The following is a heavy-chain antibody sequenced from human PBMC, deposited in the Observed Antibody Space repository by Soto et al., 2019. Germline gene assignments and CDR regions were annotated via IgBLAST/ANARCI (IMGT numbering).Heavy chain of an antibody. Sequence: SVKVSCKASGGTFSSYAISWVRQAPGQGLEWMGGIIPIFGTANYAQKFQGRVTITADESTSTAYMELSSLRSEETAVYYCARRPGSRRTYYYGMDVWGQGTTVTVSS. D-gene: IGHD3-10*01. CDR2: IIPIFGTA. J-gene: IGHJ6*02. CDR3: ARRPGSRRTYYYGMDV. CDR1: GGTFSSYA. V-gene: IGHV1-69*13.